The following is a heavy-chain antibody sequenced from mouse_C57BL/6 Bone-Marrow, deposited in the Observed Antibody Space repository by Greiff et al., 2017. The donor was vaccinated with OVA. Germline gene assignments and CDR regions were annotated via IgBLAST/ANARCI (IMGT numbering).Heavy chain of an antibody. J-gene: IGHJ2*01. CDR3: AREGDYDGRNFDY. D-gene: IGHD2-4*01. V-gene: IGHV1-63*01. CDR2: IYPGGGYT. Sequence: VQVVESGAELVRPGTSVKMSCKASGYTFTNYWIGWAKQRPGHGLEWIGDIYPGGGYTNYNEKFKGKATLTADKSSSTAYMQFSSLTSEDSAIYYCAREGDYDGRNFDYWGQGTTLTVSS. CDR1: GYTFTNYW.